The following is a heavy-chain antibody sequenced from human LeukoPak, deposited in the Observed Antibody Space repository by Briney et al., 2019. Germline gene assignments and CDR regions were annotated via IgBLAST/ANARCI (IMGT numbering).Heavy chain of an antibody. CDR3: ARFAYCGGHCWYYFDY. CDR2: IYSGGST. D-gene: IGHD2-21*02. J-gene: IGHJ4*02. CDR1: GGSISSYY. Sequence: SETLSLTCTVSGGSISSYYWSWIRQPPGKGLEWIGYIYSGGSTNYNPSLKSRITISVDTSKNQFSLKLSSVTAADTAVYYCARFAYCGGHCWYYFDYWGQGSLVTVSS. V-gene: IGHV4-59*01.